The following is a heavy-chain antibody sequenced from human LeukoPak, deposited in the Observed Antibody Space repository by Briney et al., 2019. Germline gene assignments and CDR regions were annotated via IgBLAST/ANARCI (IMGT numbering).Heavy chain of an antibody. CDR2: ISAYNGNT. J-gene: IGHJ4*02. V-gene: IGHV1-18*01. CDR1: GHTFTSYG. D-gene: IGHD5-12*01. CDR3: ARGGPPGGYDYRLEY. Sequence: ASVKVSCKASGHTFTSYGISWVRQAPGQGLEWMGWISAYNGNTNYAQKLQGRVTMTTDTSTSTAYMELRSLRSDDTAVYYCARGGPPGGYDYRLEYWGQGTLVTVSS.